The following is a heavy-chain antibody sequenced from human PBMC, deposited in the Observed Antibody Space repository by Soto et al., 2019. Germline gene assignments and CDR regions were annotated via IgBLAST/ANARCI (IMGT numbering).Heavy chain of an antibody. J-gene: IGHJ3*01. Sequence: DVQLVESGGGLIQPGESLRLSCAAFGLTISGKKYVAWVRQAPGKGLEWVSALYDVDGSFYADSVTGRFTTSSDSSKTTVYLQLNDLRPDDTAVYYCATWNEREHAVDVWGQGTTVTISS. V-gene: IGHV3-53*01. CDR3: ATWNEREHAVDV. CDR1: GLTISGKKY. CDR2: LYDVDGS. D-gene: IGHD1-1*01.